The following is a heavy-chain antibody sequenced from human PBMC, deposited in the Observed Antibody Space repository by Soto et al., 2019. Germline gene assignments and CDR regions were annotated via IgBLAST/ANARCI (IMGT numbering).Heavy chain of an antibody. Sequence: SETLSLTCIVSGGPVSTESYYWSWMRQPPGKGLEWIGYVFYTGTTNYNPSLKSRVTVSVDTSKNQFSLKLSAMTAADTAVYFCASDTGTSIHNWGPGILVTVSS. CDR2: VFYTGTT. V-gene: IGHV4-61*01. CDR3: ASDTGTSIHN. CDR1: GGPVSTESYY. J-gene: IGHJ4*02. D-gene: IGHD2-21*01.